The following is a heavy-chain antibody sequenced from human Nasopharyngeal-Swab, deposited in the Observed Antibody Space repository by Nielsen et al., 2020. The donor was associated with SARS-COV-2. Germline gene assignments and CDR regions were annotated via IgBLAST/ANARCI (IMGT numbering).Heavy chain of an antibody. Sequence: WVRQAPGQGLEWMGGFDPEDGETIYAQKFQGRVTMTEDTSTDTAYMELSSLGSEDTAVYYCATIFYSSSIYFDYWGQGTLVTVSS. CDR2: FDPEDGET. V-gene: IGHV1-24*01. D-gene: IGHD6-6*01. CDR3: ATIFYSSSIYFDY. J-gene: IGHJ4*02.